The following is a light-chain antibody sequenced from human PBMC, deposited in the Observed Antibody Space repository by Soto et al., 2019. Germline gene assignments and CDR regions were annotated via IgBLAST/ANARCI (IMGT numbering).Light chain of an antibody. V-gene: IGLV5-45*03. J-gene: IGLJ2*01. CDR1: SGINVGTYR. Sequence: QLVLTQPSSLSASPGASASLTCTLRSGINVGTYRIYWYQQKPGSPPQFLLRYKSDSDKQHGSGVPSRFSGSKDASANAGILLISGLQSEDEADYYCMIWHSSAVVFGGGTKVTVL. CDR2: YKSDSDK. CDR3: MIWHSSAVV.